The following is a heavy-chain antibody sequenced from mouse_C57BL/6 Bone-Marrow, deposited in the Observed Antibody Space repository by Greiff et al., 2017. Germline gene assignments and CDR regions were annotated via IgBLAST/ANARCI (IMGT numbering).Heavy chain of an antibody. Sequence: VQLQQSGTVLARPGASVKMSCKTSGYTFTSYWMHWVKQRPGQGLEWIGAIYPGNSDTSYNQKFKGKAKLTAVTSASTAYMELSSLTNEDSAVYYCTGAFYYYGSSPWFAYWGQGTLVTVSA. CDR3: TGAFYYYGSSPWFAY. J-gene: IGHJ3*01. D-gene: IGHD1-1*01. CDR2: IYPGNSDT. V-gene: IGHV1-5*01. CDR1: GYTFTSYW.